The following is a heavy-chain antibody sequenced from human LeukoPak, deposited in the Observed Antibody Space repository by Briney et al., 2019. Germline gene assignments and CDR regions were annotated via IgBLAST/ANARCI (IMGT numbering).Heavy chain of an antibody. Sequence: KPSETLSLTCAVYGGSFSGFYWTWIRQPPGKGLEWIGGINDSENTNCNPSLKSRVTISVDTSKNQFSLNLNSVTAADTAVYYCARAGAQQQVVDYWGQGALVTVSS. CDR2: INDSENT. J-gene: IGHJ4*02. CDR1: GGSFSGFY. CDR3: ARAGAQQQVVDY. D-gene: IGHD6-13*01. V-gene: IGHV4-34*01.